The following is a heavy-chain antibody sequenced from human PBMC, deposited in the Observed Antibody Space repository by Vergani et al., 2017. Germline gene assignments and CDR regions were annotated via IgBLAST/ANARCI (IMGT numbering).Heavy chain of an antibody. Sequence: QLQLQESGPGLVKPSETLSLTCAVSGGSVSISNFYWGWIRQPPGKGLEWLGSIYYSGNTYYNPSLKSRVTISVDTSKNQFSLRLTTLTAADTAVYYCARQFWVSQGVGAFETWGRGTEVSVSS. J-gene: IGHJ3*02. V-gene: IGHV4-39*01. CDR1: GGSVSISNFY. D-gene: IGHD3-16*01. CDR3: ARQFWVSQGVGAFET. CDR2: IYYSGNT.